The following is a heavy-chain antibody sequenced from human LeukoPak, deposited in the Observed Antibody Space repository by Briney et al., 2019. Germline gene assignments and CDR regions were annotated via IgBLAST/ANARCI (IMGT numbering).Heavy chain of an antibody. D-gene: IGHD3-3*01. J-gene: IGHJ4*02. V-gene: IGHV3-23*01. Sequence: PGVSLTLLCAASAFTQYHLAVMWLPRARGKGRVWVTYINVSGRSTYYADSVKGRFTISRDNSKNTLYLQMNSLRAEDTALYYCAKSRSGYTFAFDFWGQGTLVTVSS. CDR1: AFTQYHLA. CDR3: AKSRSGYTFAFDF. CDR2: INVSGRST.